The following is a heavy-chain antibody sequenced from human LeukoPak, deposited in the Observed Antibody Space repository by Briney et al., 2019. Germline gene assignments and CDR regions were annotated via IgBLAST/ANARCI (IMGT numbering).Heavy chain of an antibody. CDR1: GGSISSSSYY. V-gene: IGHV4-39*07. CDR2: IYYSGST. D-gene: IGHD6-6*01. Sequence: KASETLSLTCTVSGGSISSSSYYWGWIRQPPGKGLEWIGSIYYSGSTYYNPSLKSRVTISVDTSKNQFSLKLSSVTAADTAVYYCARVSRIAARPENWFDPWGQGTLVAVSS. CDR3: ARVSRIAARPENWFDP. J-gene: IGHJ5*02.